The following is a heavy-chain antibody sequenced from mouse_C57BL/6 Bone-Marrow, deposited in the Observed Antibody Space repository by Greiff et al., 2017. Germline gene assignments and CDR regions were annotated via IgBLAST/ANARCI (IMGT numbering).Heavy chain of an antibody. CDR3: ARVANWEYFDY. D-gene: IGHD4-1*01. Sequence: ESGPGLVKPSQSLSLTCSVTGYSITSGYYWNWIRQFPGNKLEWMGYISYDGSNNYNPSLKNRISITRDTSKNQFFLKLNSVTTEDTATYYCARVANWEYFDYWGQGTTLTVSS. CDR2: ISYDGSN. J-gene: IGHJ2*01. CDR1: GYSITSGYY. V-gene: IGHV3-6*01.